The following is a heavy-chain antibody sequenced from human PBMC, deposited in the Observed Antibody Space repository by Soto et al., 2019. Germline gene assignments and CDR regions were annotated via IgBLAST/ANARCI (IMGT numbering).Heavy chain of an antibody. CDR1: GDSVSSNSAA. CDR2: TYYRSKWYN. CDR3: ARENQIAVAGTGFDY. Sequence: PSQTLSLTCAISGDSVSSNSAAWNWIRQSPSRGLEWLGRTYYRSKWYNDYAVSVKSRITINPDTSKNQFSLQLNSVTPEDTAVYHCARENQIAVAGTGFDYWGQGTLVTVSS. V-gene: IGHV6-1*01. D-gene: IGHD6-19*01. J-gene: IGHJ4*02.